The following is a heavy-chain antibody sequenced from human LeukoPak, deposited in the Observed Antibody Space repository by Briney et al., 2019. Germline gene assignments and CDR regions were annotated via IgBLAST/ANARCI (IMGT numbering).Heavy chain of an antibody. CDR2: ISSSSSYI. J-gene: IGHJ5*02. CDR1: GFTFSSYS. Sequence: GGSLRLSCAASGFTFSSYSMNWVRQAPGKGLEWVSSISSSSSYIYYADSVEGRFTISRDNAKNSLYLQMNSLRAEDTAVYYCARLVLPNWFDPWGQGTLVTVSS. CDR3: ARLVLPNWFDP. D-gene: IGHD1-7*01. V-gene: IGHV3-21*01.